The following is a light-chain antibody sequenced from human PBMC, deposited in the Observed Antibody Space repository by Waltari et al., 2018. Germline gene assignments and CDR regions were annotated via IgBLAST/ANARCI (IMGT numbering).Light chain of an antibody. Sequence: QSVLTQPPSVSAAPGQRVTISCSGGHSNIGNNYVSWYRQFPGTAPKLLIYEDSGRPSGVPVRFSGSKAGTSATLDITGLQAGDEADYYCGTWDSSLSGAVFGGGTHLTVL. CDR2: EDS. V-gene: IGLV1-51*02. J-gene: IGLJ7*01. CDR1: HSNIGNNY. CDR3: GTWDSSLSGAV.